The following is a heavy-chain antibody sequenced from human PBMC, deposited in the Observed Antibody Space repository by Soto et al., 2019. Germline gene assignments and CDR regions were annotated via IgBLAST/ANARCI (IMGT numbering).Heavy chain of an antibody. CDR3: ARDKAYESPGGYYYGMDV. V-gene: IGHV3-23*01. J-gene: IGHJ6*02. Sequence: GGSLRLSCAASGFTLSSYAMSWVRQAPGKGLEWVSAISGSGGSTYYADSVKGRFTISRDNSKNTLYLQMNSLRAEDTAVYYCARDKAYESPGGYYYGMDVCGQGTTVTVSS. CDR1: GFTLSSYA. CDR2: ISGSGGST. D-gene: IGHD2-15*01.